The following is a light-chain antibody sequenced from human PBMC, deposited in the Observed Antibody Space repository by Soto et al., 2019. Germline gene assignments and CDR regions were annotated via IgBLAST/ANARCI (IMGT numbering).Light chain of an antibody. V-gene: IGKV1-39*01. CDR3: QQKYSTPIT. J-gene: IGKJ4*02. CDR1: QSISSY. CDR2: AAS. Sequence: DIQMTQSPSSLSASVGDRVTITCRASQSISSYLNWYQQNPGKAPKLLIYAASSLQSGVPSRFSGSGSGTDFTLTISSLQPEDFATYYCQQKYSTPITFGGGNKVEIK.